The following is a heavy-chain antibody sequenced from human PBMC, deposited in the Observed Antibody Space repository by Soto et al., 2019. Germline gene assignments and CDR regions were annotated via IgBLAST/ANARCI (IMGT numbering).Heavy chain of an antibody. CDR1: GGTFSSYA. D-gene: IGHD3-10*01. CDR2: IIPIFGTA. Sequence: ASVKVSCKASGGTFSSYAISWVRQAPGQGLEWMGGIIPIFGTANYAQKFQGRVTITADESTSTAYMELSSLRSEDTAVYYCARGSPPDIWFGELLDRFDYWGQGTLVTVSS. J-gene: IGHJ4*02. V-gene: IGHV1-69*13. CDR3: ARGSPPDIWFGELLDRFDY.